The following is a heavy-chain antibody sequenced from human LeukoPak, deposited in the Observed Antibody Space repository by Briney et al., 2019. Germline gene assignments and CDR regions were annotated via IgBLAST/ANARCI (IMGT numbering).Heavy chain of an antibody. CDR2: ISGSGGST. D-gene: IGHD2-2*01. V-gene: IGHV3-23*01. CDR1: GFTFSSYA. J-gene: IGHJ4*02. Sequence: PGGSLRLSCAASGFTFSSYAMSWVRQAPGKGLEWVSAISGSGGSTYYADSVKGRFTTSRDNSKNTLYLQMNSLRAEDTAVYYCAKDRRDVVVPAAADYWGQGTLVTVSS. CDR3: AKDRRDVVVPAAADY.